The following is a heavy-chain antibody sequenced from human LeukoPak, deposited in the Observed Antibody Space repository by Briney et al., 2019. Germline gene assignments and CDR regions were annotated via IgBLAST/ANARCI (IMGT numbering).Heavy chain of an antibody. CDR1: GVSVNSGGYS. V-gene: IGHV4-30-2*01. CDR3: AREPLASSGYYI. D-gene: IGHD3-22*01. J-gene: IGHJ4*02. Sequence: SEILSLTRTVSGVSVNSGGYSWSWIRQPPGKGLEWIGYIYHSGSTYYNPSLKSRVTISVDRSKNQFSLKLSSVTAADTAVYYCAREPLASSGYYIWGQGTLVTVSS. CDR2: IYHSGST.